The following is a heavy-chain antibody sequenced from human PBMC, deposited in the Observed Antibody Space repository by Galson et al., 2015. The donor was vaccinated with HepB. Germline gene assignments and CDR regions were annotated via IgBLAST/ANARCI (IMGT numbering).Heavy chain of an antibody. CDR1: GFRFGDYA. V-gene: IGHV3-49*03. CDR2: IGDKVHREKT. Sequence: SLRLSCAGSGFRFGDYAMGWFRQAPGKGLEWVGSIGDKVHREKTDYAASVKGRFTISRDDSRSGAYLQMNTLKTEDTAVYFCATDPAADSTIFYDFWGDGTLVTVSS. D-gene: IGHD3-3*01. J-gene: IGHJ4*01. CDR3: ATDPAADSTIFYDF.